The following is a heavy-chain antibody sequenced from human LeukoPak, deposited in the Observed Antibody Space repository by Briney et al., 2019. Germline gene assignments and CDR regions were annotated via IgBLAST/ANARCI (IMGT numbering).Heavy chain of an antibody. D-gene: IGHD3-3*01. V-gene: IGHV1-18*01. Sequence: ASVKVSCKASGYTFTSYGISWVRQAPGQGLEWMGWISAYSGNTNYAQKLQGRVTMTTDTSTSTAYMELRSLRSDDTAVYYCARGDEFLEWLLFDYWGQGTLVTVSS. CDR1: GYTFTSYG. CDR3: ARGDEFLEWLLFDY. J-gene: IGHJ4*02. CDR2: ISAYSGNT.